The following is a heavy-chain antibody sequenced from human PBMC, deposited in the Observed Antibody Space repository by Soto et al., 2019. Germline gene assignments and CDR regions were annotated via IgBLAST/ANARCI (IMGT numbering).Heavy chain of an antibody. Sequence: SETLSLTCTVSGGSISSSRCHWGWIRQPPGKGLEWIASIKYSGTTFYNPSLKSRVTISVDTSKNQFSLKLSSVTAADTAVYYCARRYSSSFDFWGQGTLVTVSS. J-gene: IGHJ4*02. CDR3: ARRYSSSFDF. V-gene: IGHV4-39*01. CDR1: GGSISSSRCH. CDR2: IKYSGTT. D-gene: IGHD6-13*01.